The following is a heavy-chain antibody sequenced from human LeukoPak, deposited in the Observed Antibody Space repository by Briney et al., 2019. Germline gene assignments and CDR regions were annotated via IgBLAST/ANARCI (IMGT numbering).Heavy chain of an antibody. J-gene: IGHJ1*01. CDR2: SYYSGST. D-gene: IGHD6-13*01. Sequence: SETLSLTCTVSGGSISSGDNYWRWIRQPPGKGVEWIGYSYYSGSTYYNPSLKSRITITVDTSKNQFSLKLSSVTAADTAVYYCARGDLYSSSWYNWGQGTLVTVSS. V-gene: IGHV4-30-4*08. CDR3: ARGDLYSSSWYN. CDR1: GGSISSGDNY.